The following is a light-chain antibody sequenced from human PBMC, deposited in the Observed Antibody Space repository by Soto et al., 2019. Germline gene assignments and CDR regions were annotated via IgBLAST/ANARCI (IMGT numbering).Light chain of an antibody. V-gene: IGLV2-8*01. CDR1: SSDVGGYNY. J-gene: IGLJ2*01. Sequence: QSVLTQPPSASGSPGQSVTISCTGTSSDVGGYNYVPWYQQLPGKAPKLMIYEVSKRPSGVPDRFSGSKSGNTASLTVSGLQAEDEADYYCRSYAGSNSFVVFGGGTKLTVL. CDR2: EVS. CDR3: RSYAGSNSFVV.